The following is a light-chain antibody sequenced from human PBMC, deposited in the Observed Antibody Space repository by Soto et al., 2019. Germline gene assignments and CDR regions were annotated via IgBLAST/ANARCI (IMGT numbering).Light chain of an antibody. CDR2: KVS. CDR3: MQGIYWPFT. Sequence: DVVMTQSPLSLPVTLGQPASISCKSSQSLVYSDGNPYLSWFQQRPGQSPRRLIYKVSIRDTGVPVRFSGSGSGTDFTLEISRVEAEDVGVYYCMQGIYWPFTFGPGTKVDI. V-gene: IGKV2-30*01. J-gene: IGKJ3*01. CDR1: QSLVYSDGNPY.